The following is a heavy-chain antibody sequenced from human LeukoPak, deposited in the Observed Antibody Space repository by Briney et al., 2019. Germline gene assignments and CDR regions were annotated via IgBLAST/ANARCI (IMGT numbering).Heavy chain of an antibody. Sequence: ASVKVSCKASGYTFTSYAMHWVRQAPGQRLEWMGWINAGNGNTKYSQKFQGRVTITRDTSASTAYMELSSLRSEDTAVYYCARDDDIVVVPAAIGGAFDIWGQGTMATVSS. J-gene: IGHJ3*02. CDR2: INAGNGNT. V-gene: IGHV1-3*01. D-gene: IGHD2-2*02. CDR3: ARDDDIVVVPAAIGGAFDI. CDR1: GYTFTSYA.